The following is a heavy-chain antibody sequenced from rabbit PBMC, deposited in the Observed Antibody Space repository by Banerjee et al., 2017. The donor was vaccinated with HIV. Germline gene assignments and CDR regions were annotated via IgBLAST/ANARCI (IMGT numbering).Heavy chain of an antibody. D-gene: IGHD1-1*01. CDR3: ARNYVNTFDP. J-gene: IGHJ2*01. Sequence: QSLEEAWGGLVKPGASLTLTCKASGFFFYSGYDMCWVRQAPGKGLEWIACVYAVTGKADYASWAKARFTLTKTTATTVTLQITSLTAADPATYFYARNYVNTFDPWGP. CDR1: GFFFYSGYD. CDR2: VYAVTGKA. V-gene: IGHV1S40*01.